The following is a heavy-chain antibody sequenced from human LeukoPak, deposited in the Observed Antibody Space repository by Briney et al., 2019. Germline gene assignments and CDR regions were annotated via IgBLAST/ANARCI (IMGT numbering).Heavy chain of an antibody. CDR1: GFTFSSYA. V-gene: IGHV3-23*01. J-gene: IGHJ4*02. CDR3: AKETANPYCSGGSCDLDY. CDR2: ISGSGGST. Sequence: GGSLRLSCAASGFTFSSYAMSWVRQAPGKGLEWVSAISGSGGSTYYADSVKGRFTISRDNSKNTLYLRMNSLRAEDTAVYYCAKETANPYCSGGSCDLDYWGQGTLVTISS. D-gene: IGHD2-15*01.